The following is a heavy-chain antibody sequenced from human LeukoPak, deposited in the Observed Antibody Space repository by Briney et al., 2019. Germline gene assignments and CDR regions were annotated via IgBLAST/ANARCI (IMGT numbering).Heavy chain of an antibody. D-gene: IGHD1-26*01. CDR3: ARDRWEPHYFDY. CDR2: IIPIFGTA. J-gene: IGHJ4*02. Sequence: SVKVSCKASGGTFSSYAISWVRQAPGQGLEWMGGIIPIFGTANYAQKFQGRVTITADKSTSTAYMELSSLRSEDTAVYYCARDRWEPHYFDYWGQGTLVTVSS. CDR1: GGTFSSYA. V-gene: IGHV1-69*06.